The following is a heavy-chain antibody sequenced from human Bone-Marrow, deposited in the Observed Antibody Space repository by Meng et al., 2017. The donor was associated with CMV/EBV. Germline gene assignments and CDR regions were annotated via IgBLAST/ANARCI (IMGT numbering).Heavy chain of an antibody. CDR3: VRDKSSLGTPRRFFDS. Sequence: SETLSLTCAVYGESFSGHYWSWVRQTPEKGLEWIGEINDSGSANHNPFLKSRVVVSADTSKNQFSLRLTSVTAADTAIYYCVRDKSSLGTPRRFFDSWDQGTLVTVSS. J-gene: IGHJ4*02. D-gene: IGHD1/OR15-1a*01. CDR2: INDSGSA. CDR1: GESFSGHY. V-gene: IGHV4-34*01.